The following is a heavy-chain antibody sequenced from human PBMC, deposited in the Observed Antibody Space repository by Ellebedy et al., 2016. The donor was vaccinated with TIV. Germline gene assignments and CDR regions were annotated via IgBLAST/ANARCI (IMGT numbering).Heavy chain of an antibody. J-gene: IGHJ6*02. CDR3: ARDRGGYGDYSPGMDV. D-gene: IGHD4-17*01. Sequence: GESLKISCAASGFTFSSQSMNWVRQAPGKGLEWISYIAPSSDTLNYADSVKGRFTVSRDNARSSLYLQMSSLRDEDTAVYYCARDRGGYGDYSPGMDVWGQGTTVIVS. CDR1: GFTFSSQS. CDR2: IAPSSDTL. V-gene: IGHV3-48*02.